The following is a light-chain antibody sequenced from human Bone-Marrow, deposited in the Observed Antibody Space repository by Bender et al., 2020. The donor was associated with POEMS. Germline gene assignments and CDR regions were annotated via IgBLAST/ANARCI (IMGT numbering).Light chain of an antibody. J-gene: IGLJ1*01. CDR1: SSDVGSYKY. Sequence: QSALTQPASVSGSPGQSITISCTGTSSDVGSYKYVSWYQQHPGKAPKLMIYDVSKRPSGVPDRFSGSKSGNTASLTISGLQAEDEADYYCSSQTTSGLYVFGSGTKVTVL. CDR2: DVS. V-gene: IGLV2-14*01. CDR3: SSQTTSGLYV.